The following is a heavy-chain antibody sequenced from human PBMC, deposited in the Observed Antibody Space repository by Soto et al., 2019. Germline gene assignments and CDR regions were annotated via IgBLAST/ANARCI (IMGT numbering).Heavy chain of an antibody. D-gene: IGHD3-10*01. V-gene: IGHV5-10-1*01. CDR3: ARPITYYYYAMDV. Sequence: GESLIISCNVPGYSFTSYWIIWVLQMPGKGLEWMGRIDPSDSYTNYSPSFQGHVTISADKSISTAYLQWSSLKASDTAMYYCARPITYYYYAMDVWGQGTTVTVSS. J-gene: IGHJ6*02. CDR2: IDPSDSYT. CDR1: GYSFTSYW.